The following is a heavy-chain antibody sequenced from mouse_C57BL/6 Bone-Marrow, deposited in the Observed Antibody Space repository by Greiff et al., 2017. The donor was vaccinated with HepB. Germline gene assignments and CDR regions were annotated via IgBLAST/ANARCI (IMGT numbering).Heavy chain of an antibody. CDR3: ARGITAIY. Sequence: EVHLVESGGGLVKPGGSLKLSCAASGFTFSSYAMSWVRQTPEKRLEWVATISDGGSYTYYPDNVKGRFTISRDNAKNNLYLQMSHLKSEDTAMYYCARGITAIYWGQGTTLTVSS. CDR2: ISDGGSYT. CDR1: GFTFSSYA. J-gene: IGHJ2*01. V-gene: IGHV5-4*01. D-gene: IGHD1-1*01.